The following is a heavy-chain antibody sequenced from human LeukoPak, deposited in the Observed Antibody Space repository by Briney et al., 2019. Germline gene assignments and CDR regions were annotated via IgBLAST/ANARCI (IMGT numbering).Heavy chain of an antibody. D-gene: IGHD3-22*01. CDR3: ARGDSGYYYPY. CDR1: GGSISSGDYY. J-gene: IGHJ4*02. Sequence: SQTLSLTCTVSGGSISSGDYYWSWIRQPPGKGLEWVGYIYYSGSSYYNPSLKSRVTISVDTSKNQFSLKLSSVTAADTAVYYSARGDSGYYYPYWGQGTLVTVSS. CDR2: IYYSGSS. V-gene: IGHV4-30-4*01.